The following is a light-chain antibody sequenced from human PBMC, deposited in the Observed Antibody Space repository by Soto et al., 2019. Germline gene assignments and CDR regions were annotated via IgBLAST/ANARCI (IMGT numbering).Light chain of an antibody. CDR2: DAS. CDR1: QSVYNY. CDR3: QQRSNWPPIT. Sequence: EIVLTQSPATLSLSPGERATLSCRASQSVYNYLAWYQQKPGQAPRLLIYDASNRATGIPARFSGSGSGTDFTLIISSLEPEDFAVYYCQQRSNWPPITFGPGTKVDIK. V-gene: IGKV3-11*01. J-gene: IGKJ3*01.